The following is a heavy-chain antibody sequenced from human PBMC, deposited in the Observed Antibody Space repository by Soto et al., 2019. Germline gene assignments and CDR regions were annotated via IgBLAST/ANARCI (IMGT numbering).Heavy chain of an antibody. CDR1: GFSLSTSGVG. CDR2: IYWDDDK. V-gene: IGHV2-5*02. CDR3: ARAGRDCSSTSCYEALDY. D-gene: IGHD2-2*01. J-gene: IGHJ4*02. Sequence: QITLKESGPTLVKPTQTLTLTCTFSGFSLSTSGVGVGWIRQPPGKALEWLALIYWDDDKRYSPSLKSRLTNTKDTSKNQVVLTMTNMDPVDTATYYCARAGRDCSSTSCYEALDYWGQGTLVTVSS.